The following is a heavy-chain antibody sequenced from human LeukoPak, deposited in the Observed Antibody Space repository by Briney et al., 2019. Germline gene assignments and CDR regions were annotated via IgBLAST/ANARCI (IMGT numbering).Heavy chain of an antibody. V-gene: IGHV4-34*01. J-gene: IGHJ3*02. CDR1: GGPFSGYY. CDR3: AAFRYWGSWKRGSDAFDI. Sequence: SETLSLTCAVYGGPFSGYYWSWIRQPPGKGLEWIGEINHSGSTNYNPSLKSRVTISVDTSKNQFSLKLSSVTAADTAVYYCAAFRYWGSWKRGSDAFDIWGQGTMVTVSS. CDR2: INHSGST. D-gene: IGHD3-16*01.